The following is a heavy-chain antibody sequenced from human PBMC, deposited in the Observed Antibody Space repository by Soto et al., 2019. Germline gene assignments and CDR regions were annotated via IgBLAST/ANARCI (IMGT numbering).Heavy chain of an antibody. CDR3: ARGNGIASRPADY. Sequence: SETLSLTCAVYGGSFSNYYWSWIRQPPGKGLEWIGEINQSGITNYNPSLKSRVTISEDASKNQFSLKLSSVPAADTAVYYCARGNGIASRPADYWGQGTLVTVS. CDR2: INQSGIT. J-gene: IGHJ4*02. V-gene: IGHV4-34*01. CDR1: GGSFSNYY. D-gene: IGHD6-13*01.